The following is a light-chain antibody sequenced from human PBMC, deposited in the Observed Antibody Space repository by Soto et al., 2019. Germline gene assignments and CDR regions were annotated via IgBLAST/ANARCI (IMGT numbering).Light chain of an antibody. CDR1: SSDVGGFDY. CDR2: EVT. CDR3: CSYAGSSTYVI. Sequence: QSALTQPPSASGSPGQSVTISCTGTSSDVGGFDYVSWHQQHPGKAPKVIIYEVTKRPSGVPDRFSGSKSGNTASLTVSGLQANDEADYFCCSYAGSSTYVIFGGGTKLTVL. V-gene: IGLV2-8*01. J-gene: IGLJ2*01.